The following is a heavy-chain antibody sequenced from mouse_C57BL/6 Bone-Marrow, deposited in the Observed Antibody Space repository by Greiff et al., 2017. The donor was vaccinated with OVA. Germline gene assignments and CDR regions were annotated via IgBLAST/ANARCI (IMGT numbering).Heavy chain of an antibody. Sequence: QVQLKQPGAELVRPGSSVKLSCKASGYTFTSYWMHWVKQRPIQGLEWIGNIDPSDSETHYNQKFKDKATLTVDKSSSTAYMQLSSLTSEDSAVYYCARASSGYGWFAYWGQGTLVTVSA. V-gene: IGHV1-52*01. CDR3: ARASSGYGWFAY. CDR2: IDPSDSET. CDR1: GYTFTSYW. J-gene: IGHJ3*01. D-gene: IGHD3-2*02.